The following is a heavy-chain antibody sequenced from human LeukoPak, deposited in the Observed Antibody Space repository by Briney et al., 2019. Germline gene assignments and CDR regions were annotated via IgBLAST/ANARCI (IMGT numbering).Heavy chain of an antibody. D-gene: IGHD6-19*01. V-gene: IGHV3-21*01. Sequence: GGPLRLSCAAIGFTFSSDSMNWVRQAPGKGLEWVSSISSSSNYIFYADSVKGRFTISRDNAKNSLYLQMNSLRVEDTAVYYCARGGVSIAVTGTGGFDYWGQGTLVTVSS. J-gene: IGHJ4*02. CDR2: ISSSSNYI. CDR3: ARGGVSIAVTGTGGFDY. CDR1: GFTFSSDS.